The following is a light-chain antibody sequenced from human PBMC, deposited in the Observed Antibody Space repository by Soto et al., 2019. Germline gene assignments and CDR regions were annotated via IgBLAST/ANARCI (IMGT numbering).Light chain of an antibody. V-gene: IGLV2-14*01. CDR1: SSDVGGYNY. J-gene: IGLJ1*01. Sequence: QSALTQPASVSGSPGQSITILCTGTSSDVGGYNYVSWYQQHPGKAPKLMIYEVSNRPSGVSNRFSGSKSGNTASLTISGLQAEDEAAYSCRSYTNSSTSVFGNGTKVTVL. CDR2: EVS. CDR3: RSYTNSSTSV.